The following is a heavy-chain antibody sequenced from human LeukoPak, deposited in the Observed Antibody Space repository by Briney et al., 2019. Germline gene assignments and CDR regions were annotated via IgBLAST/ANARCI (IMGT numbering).Heavy chain of an antibody. CDR2: IYHSGST. D-gene: IGHD7-27*01. V-gene: IGHV4-34*01. CDR1: GGSFSGYY. Sequence: SETLSLTCAVYGGSFSGYYWSWIRQPPGKGLEWIGYIYHSGSTYYNPSLKSRVTISVDRSKNQFSLKLSSVTAADTAVYYCARAGPEPLTLIDYWGQGTLVTVSS. CDR3: ARAGPEPLTLIDY. J-gene: IGHJ4*02.